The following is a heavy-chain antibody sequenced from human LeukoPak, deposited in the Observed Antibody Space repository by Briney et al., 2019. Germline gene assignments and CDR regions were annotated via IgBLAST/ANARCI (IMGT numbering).Heavy chain of an antibody. J-gene: IGHJ6*02. V-gene: IGHV1-69*01. CDR3: AREPFLGYCSSTSCRYGMDV. CDR1: GGNFSSYA. CDR2: IIPIFGTA. D-gene: IGHD2-2*01. Sequence: SVKVSCKASGGNFSSYAISWVRQAPGQGLEWMGGIIPIFGTANYAQKFQGRVTITADESTSTAYMELSSLRSEDTAVYYCAREPFLGYCSSTSCRYGMDVWGQGTTVTVSS.